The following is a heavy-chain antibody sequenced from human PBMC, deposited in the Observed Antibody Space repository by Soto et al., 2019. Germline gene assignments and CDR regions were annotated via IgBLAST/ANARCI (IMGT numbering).Heavy chain of an antibody. D-gene: IGHD3-16*01. CDR1: GGSISSSSYY. J-gene: IGHJ5*02. CDR3: ARHWGLNWFDP. CDR2: IYYSGST. V-gene: IGHV4-39*01. Sequence: SETLSLTCTVSGGSISSSSYYWGWIRQPPGKGLEWIGSIYYSGSTYYNPSLKSRVTISVDTSKNQFSLKLSSVTAADPAVYYCARHWGLNWFDPWGQGTLVTVSS.